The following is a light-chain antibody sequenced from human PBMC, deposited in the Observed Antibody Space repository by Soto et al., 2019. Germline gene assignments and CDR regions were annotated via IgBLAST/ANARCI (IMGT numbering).Light chain of an antibody. V-gene: IGKV2-28*01. J-gene: IGKJ1*01. CDR1: QSLLHSNGYTY. Sequence: DIVMTQSPLSVPVTPGEPASISCRSSQSLLHSNGYTYLDWYLQKPGQSPQLLIYLGSNRASGVPDRFSGSGSGTDFTLKISGVEAEDVGVYYCMQALQTPWTFGQGTKVEIK. CDR3: MQALQTPWT. CDR2: LGS.